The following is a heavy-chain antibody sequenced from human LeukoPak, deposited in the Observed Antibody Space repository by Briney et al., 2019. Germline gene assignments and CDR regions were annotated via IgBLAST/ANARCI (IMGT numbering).Heavy chain of an antibody. CDR2: INHSGST. Sequence: SEPLTLTCAVCVGPFRGQYWMWIRQPPEKAREWIGEINHSGSTNYNPSLKSRVTISVDTSKNQFSLKLSSVTAADTAVYYCAVPDYYDSSGNLDYWGQGTLVTVSS. D-gene: IGHD3-22*01. V-gene: IGHV4-34*01. CDR1: VGPFRGQY. CDR3: AVPDYYDSSGNLDY. J-gene: IGHJ4*02.